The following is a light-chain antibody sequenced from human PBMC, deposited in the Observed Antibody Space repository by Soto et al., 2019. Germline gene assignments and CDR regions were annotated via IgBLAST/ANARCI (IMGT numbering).Light chain of an antibody. CDR1: QNINNY. V-gene: IGKV1-39*01. CDR3: QQSYGTPPWT. J-gene: IGKJ1*01. CDR2: AAS. Sequence: DIQMTQSPSSLSASVGDRVTITCQASQNINNYLNWYLQKPGKAPKLLIYAASNLQSGVPSRFSGSRSGTDFTLTISSLQPEDFATYFCQQSYGTPPWTFGQGTKVDIK.